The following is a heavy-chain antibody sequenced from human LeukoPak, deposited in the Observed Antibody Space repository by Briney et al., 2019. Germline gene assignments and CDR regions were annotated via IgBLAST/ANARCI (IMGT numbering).Heavy chain of an antibody. CDR2: INPNSGGT. CDR3: ASLGQYYDILTGYRIIDY. J-gene: IGHJ4*02. D-gene: IGHD3-9*01. CDR1: GYTFTGYY. Sequence: ASVKVSCKASGYTFTGYYMHWVRQAPGQGLEWMGWINPNSGGTDYAQKFQGRVTMARDTSISTAYKELSRLRSDDTAVYYCASLGQYYDILTGYRIIDYWGQGTLVTVSS. V-gene: IGHV1-2*02.